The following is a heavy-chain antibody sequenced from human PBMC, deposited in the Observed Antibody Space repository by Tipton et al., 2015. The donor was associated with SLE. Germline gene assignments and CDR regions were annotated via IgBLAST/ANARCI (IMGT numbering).Heavy chain of an antibody. D-gene: IGHD5-24*01. CDR3: ARGGEMSTVPFDY. Sequence: TLSLTCAVYGGSFSGFSWSWIRQPPGKGLEWIGEINRSGGTNHNPSLKSRVTISVDTSKNHFSLRLTSMTAADTALYYCARGGEMSTVPFDYWGQGTLVTVSS. CDR2: INRSGGT. V-gene: IGHV4-34*01. CDR1: GGSFSGFS. J-gene: IGHJ4*02.